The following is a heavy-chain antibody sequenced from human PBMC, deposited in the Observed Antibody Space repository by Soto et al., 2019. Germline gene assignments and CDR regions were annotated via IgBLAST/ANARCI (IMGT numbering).Heavy chain of an antibody. CDR3: ARDYYRFNSGYGFSMDV. V-gene: IGHV3-30-3*01. D-gene: IGHD5-12*01. CDR1: GFTFRSYA. J-gene: IGHJ6*02. CDR2: ISYDGSNK. Sequence: LRLSCGASGFTFRSYAMHVCRQAPGKGLEWVAVISYDGSNKYYADSVKGRFTISRDNSKNTLYLQMNSLRAEDTAVYYCARDYYRFNSGYGFSMDVWGQGTTVTVSS.